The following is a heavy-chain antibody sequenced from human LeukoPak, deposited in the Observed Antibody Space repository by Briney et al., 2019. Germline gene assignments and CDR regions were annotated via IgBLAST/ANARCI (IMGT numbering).Heavy chain of an antibody. CDR2: INPNSGDT. CDR3: ATSTGRQYLLVNY. V-gene: IGHV1-2*02. CDR1: GYTFTDYY. Sequence: ASLKVSCKASGYTFTDYYIHRVRQAPGQGLEWMGWINPNSGDTEFAQNFQGRVTLTRDTSISTAYMELSRLRSDDTALYYCATSTGRQYLLVNYWGQGTLVTVSS. J-gene: IGHJ4*02. D-gene: IGHD3-10*01.